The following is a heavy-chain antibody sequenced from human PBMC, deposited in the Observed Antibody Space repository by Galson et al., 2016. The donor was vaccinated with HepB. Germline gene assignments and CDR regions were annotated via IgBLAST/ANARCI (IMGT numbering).Heavy chain of an antibody. V-gene: IGHV1-3*01. CDR1: GYTFTNFP. CDR3: ARGPSRASCSGSTCYGGNYYYYGIDV. J-gene: IGHJ6*02. Sequence: SVKVSCKASGYTFTNFPIHWVRQAPGQRLEWMGWINGGNGNTEYSRKFQGRVTITRDTSASTDYMELISLRSEDSAVYYCARGPSRASCSGSTCYGGNYYYYGIDVWGQGTTVTVSS. CDR2: INGGNGNT. D-gene: IGHD2-2*01.